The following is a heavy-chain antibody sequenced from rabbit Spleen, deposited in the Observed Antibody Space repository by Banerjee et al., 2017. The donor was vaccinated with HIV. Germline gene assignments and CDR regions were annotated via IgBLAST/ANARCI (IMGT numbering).Heavy chain of an antibody. CDR3: ARDTGSSFSSYGMDL. V-gene: IGHV1S40*01. Sequence: QSLEESGGGLVKPGAPLTLSCKASGFSFSSDSDMCWVRQAPGKGLEWISCIAGSSSGFTYSATWAKGRSTFSKTSSTTVTLQMTSLTVADTATYFCARDTGSSFSSYGMDLWGPGTLVTVS. CDR2: IAGSSSGFT. D-gene: IGHD8-1*01. CDR1: GFSFSSDSD. J-gene: IGHJ6*01.